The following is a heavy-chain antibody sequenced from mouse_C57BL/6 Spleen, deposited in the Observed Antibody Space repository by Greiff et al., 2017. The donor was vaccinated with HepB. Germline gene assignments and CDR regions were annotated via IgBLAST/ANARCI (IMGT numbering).Heavy chain of an antibody. CDR3: TGESNYGGDWYFDV. CDR2: IRLKSDNYAT. J-gene: IGHJ1*03. D-gene: IGHD2-5*01. V-gene: IGHV6-3*01. Sequence: EVKLEESGGGLVQPGGSMKLSCVASGFTFSNYWMNWVRQSPEKGLEWVAQIRLKSDNYATHYAESVKGRFTISRDDSKSSVYLQMNNLRAEDTGIYYCTGESNYGGDWYFDVWGTGTTVTVSS. CDR1: GFTFSNYW.